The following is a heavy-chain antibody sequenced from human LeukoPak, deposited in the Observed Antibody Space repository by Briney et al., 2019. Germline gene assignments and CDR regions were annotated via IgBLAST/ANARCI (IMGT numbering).Heavy chain of an antibody. J-gene: IGHJ5*02. CDR2: ISSSSSYI. Sequence: PGGSLRLSCAASGFTFSSYSMNWVRQAPGKGLEWVSSISSSSSYIYYADSVKGRFTISRDNAKNSLYLQMNSLRAEDTAVYCCARDVIAVAGTSWFDPWGQGTLVTVSS. CDR1: GFTFSSYS. CDR3: ARDVIAVAGTSWFDP. V-gene: IGHV3-21*01. D-gene: IGHD6-19*01.